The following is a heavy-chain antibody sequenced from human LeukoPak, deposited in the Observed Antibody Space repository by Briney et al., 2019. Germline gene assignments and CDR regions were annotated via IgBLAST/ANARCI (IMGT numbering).Heavy chain of an antibody. V-gene: IGHV1-46*01. CDR2: INPSDGAT. CDR1: GYTFTLYY. D-gene: IGHD3-16*01. J-gene: IGHJ6*03. CDR3: ARERRGGLNGSLGGLFASYYTYYYMDV. Sequence: ASVKVSCKASGYTFTLYYIHWVRQAPGQGLEWMGMINPSDGATTYLQRFQGRVTMTRDMSTTTVYMDLRRLRSEDTAVYFCARERRGGLNGSLGGLFASYYTYYYMDVWGRGTTVTVSS.